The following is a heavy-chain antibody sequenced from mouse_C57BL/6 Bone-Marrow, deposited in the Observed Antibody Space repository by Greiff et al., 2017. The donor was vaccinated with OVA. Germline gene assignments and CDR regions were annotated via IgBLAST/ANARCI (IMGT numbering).Heavy chain of an antibody. CDR2: ISSGGSYT. J-gene: IGHJ3*01. CDR1: GFTFSSYG. Sequence: EVQGVESGGDLVKPGGSLKLSCAASGFTFSSYGMSWVRQTPDKRLEWVATISSGGSYTYYPDSVKGRFTISRDNAKNTLYLQMSSLKSEDTAMYYCARQGITTASYWGQGTLVTVSA. D-gene: IGHD1-2*01. V-gene: IGHV5-6*01. CDR3: ARQGITTASY.